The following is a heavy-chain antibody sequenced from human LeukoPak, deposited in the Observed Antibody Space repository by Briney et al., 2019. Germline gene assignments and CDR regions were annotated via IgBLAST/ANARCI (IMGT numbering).Heavy chain of an antibody. V-gene: IGHV3-23*01. CDR3: AKVGNSGWHNDY. Sequence: GGSLRLSCAASGFTFSSYAMSWVRQAPGKGLEWVSAISGSGGSTYYADSVKGRFTISRDNSKNTLYLQMNSLRVEDTAIYYCAKVGNSGWHNDYWGQGTLVTVSS. D-gene: IGHD6-19*01. J-gene: IGHJ4*02. CDR1: GFTFSSYA. CDR2: ISGSGGST.